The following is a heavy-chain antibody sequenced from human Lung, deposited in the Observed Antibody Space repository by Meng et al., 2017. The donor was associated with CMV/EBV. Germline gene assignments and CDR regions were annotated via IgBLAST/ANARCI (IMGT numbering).Heavy chain of an antibody. CDR2: VSYDGSNK. J-gene: IGHJ4*02. CDR3: AKDLCSSSCYPDY. Sequence: AAAGFTFSNYGMPWVRQAPGKGLEWVAFVSYDGSNKNYPDSVKGRFSISRDDSKNTLYVQINSLRPEDTAVYYCAKDLCSSSCYPDYWGQGTLVTVSS. CDR1: GFTFSNYG. V-gene: IGHV3-30*18. D-gene: IGHD2-2*01.